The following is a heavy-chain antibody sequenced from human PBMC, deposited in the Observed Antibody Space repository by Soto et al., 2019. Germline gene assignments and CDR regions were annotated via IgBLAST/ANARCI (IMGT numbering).Heavy chain of an antibody. V-gene: IGHV4-31*03. J-gene: IGHJ4*02. CDR1: GGSINSGGYY. D-gene: IGHD3-3*01. CDR3: AMLPGGNGYYLYFDS. Sequence: PSETLSLTCTVSGGSINSGGYYWSWIRQHPGKGLEWIGYIYYSGGIQYNPSLKSRPIISVDTSKNQFSLKLSSVTAADTAVYYCAMLPGGNGYYLYFDSWGQGTLVTVSS. CDR2: IYYSGGI.